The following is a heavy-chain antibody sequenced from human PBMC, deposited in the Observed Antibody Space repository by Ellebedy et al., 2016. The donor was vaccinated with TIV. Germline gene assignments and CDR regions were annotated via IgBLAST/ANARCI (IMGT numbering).Heavy chain of an antibody. Sequence: GESLKISXVASGFTFSDFYMAWIRQAPGRGLELVSYISGTSSYISYADSERGRFTISRDSAGNSLYLQMNGLRVEDTAVYFCARTRGGEFDSWGQGSLVTVSS. V-gene: IGHV3-11*06. CDR3: ARTRGGEFDS. J-gene: IGHJ4*02. CDR1: GFTFSDFY. CDR2: ISGTSSYI. D-gene: IGHD3-10*01.